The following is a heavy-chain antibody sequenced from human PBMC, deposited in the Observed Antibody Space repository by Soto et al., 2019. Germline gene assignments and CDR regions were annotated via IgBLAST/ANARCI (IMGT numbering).Heavy chain of an antibody. D-gene: IGHD3-3*01. CDR2: ITWNSRVL. Sequence: GGSLRLSCVGTGLNFDDFAMHWVRQAPGKGLEWVSGITWNSRVLAYADSVKGRFTISRDNARNSLYLQMDSLRDEDTALYYCAKGRYEFWSPYYFDSWGQGTLVTVSS. CDR1: GLNFDDFA. J-gene: IGHJ4*02. CDR3: AKGRYEFWSPYYFDS. V-gene: IGHV3-9*01.